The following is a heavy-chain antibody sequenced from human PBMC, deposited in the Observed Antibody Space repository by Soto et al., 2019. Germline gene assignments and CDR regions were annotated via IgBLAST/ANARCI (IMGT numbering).Heavy chain of an antibody. CDR2: IIPIFGTA. Sequence: SVKVSCKASGGTFSSYAISWVRQAPGQGLEWMGGIIPIFGTANYAQKFQGRVTITADKSTSTAYMELSSLRSEDTAVYYCARDVNFDWLLKNKYYYYGMDVWGQGTTVTVSS. CDR3: ARDVNFDWLLKNKYYYYGMDV. D-gene: IGHD3-9*01. CDR1: GGTFSSYA. V-gene: IGHV1-69*06. J-gene: IGHJ6*02.